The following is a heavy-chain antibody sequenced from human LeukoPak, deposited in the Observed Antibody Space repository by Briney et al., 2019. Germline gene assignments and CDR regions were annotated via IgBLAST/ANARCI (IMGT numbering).Heavy chain of an antibody. CDR2: INHSGST. D-gene: IGHD6-19*01. Sequence: SETLSLTCAVYGGSFSGYYWSWIRQPPGKGLEWIGEINHSGSTNYNPSLKSRVTISVDTSKNQFSLKLSSVTAADTAVYYCARFRVAGTRFFDYWGQGTLVTVSS. CDR3: ARFRVAGTRFFDY. J-gene: IGHJ4*02. CDR1: GGSFSGYY. V-gene: IGHV4-34*01.